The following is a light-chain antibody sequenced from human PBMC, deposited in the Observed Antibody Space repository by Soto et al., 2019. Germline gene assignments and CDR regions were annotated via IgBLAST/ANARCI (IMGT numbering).Light chain of an antibody. CDR2: GAS. CDR1: HIISSSH. CDR3: QQYGDWPLT. V-gene: IGKV3-20*01. Sequence: IVLTQSPGTLSLSPGERATLSCRASHIISSSHLAWYQQKPGQAPRLLIYGASSRATGVPDRFSGSGSGTDFTLTISRLEPEDYAVYYCQQYGDWPLTFGGGTKVDIK. J-gene: IGKJ4*01.